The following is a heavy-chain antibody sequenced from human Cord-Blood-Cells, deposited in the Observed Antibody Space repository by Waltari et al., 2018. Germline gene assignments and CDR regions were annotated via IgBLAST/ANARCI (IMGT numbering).Heavy chain of an antibody. CDR3: ARVFLSTYYTVTKAFDI. CDR2: INPNSGGT. D-gene: IGHD4-17*01. Sequence: QVQLVQSGAEVKKPGASVKVSCKASGYTFTGYYMPWLGQSPGQGLEWMGWINPNSGGTNYAQKFQGRVTMTRDTSISTAYMELSRLRSDDTAVYYCARVFLSTYYTVTKAFDIWGQGTMVTVSS. V-gene: IGHV1-2*02. CDR1: GYTFTGYY. J-gene: IGHJ3*02.